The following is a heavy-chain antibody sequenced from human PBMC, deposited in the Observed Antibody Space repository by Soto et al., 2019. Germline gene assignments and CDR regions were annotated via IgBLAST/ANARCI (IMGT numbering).Heavy chain of an antibody. D-gene: IGHD3-22*01. J-gene: IGHJ4*02. CDR1: GFNFSSYG. V-gene: IGHV3-33*01. CDR2: ICSDGSNK. CDR3: ARDQTDSGGYSDS. Sequence: GGSLRLSCEASGFNFSSYGIHWVRQAPGKGLEWVATICSDGSNKYYADSVKGRFTISRDNSKNTVYLQVSKLRAEDTAVYFCARDQTDSGGYSDSGGKGTLVTVS.